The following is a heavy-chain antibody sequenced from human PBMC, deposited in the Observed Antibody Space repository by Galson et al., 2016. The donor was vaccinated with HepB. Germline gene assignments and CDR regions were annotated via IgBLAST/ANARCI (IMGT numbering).Heavy chain of an antibody. J-gene: IGHJ4*02. Sequence: SLRLSCAASGFTFSDHYMSWIRQAPGKGLEWVSYISDSGSTIYYADSVKGRFAISRNNAKNSLSLQLNSLRAEDTAVYYCAREREDFYGSGSDFDQWGQGTLVTVPS. CDR1: GFTFSDHY. CDR2: ISDSGSTI. D-gene: IGHD3-10*01. CDR3: AREREDFYGSGSDFDQ. V-gene: IGHV3-11*01.